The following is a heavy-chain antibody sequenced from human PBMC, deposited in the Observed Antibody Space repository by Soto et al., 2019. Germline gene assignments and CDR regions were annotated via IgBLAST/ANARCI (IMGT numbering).Heavy chain of an antibody. D-gene: IGHD6-13*01. CDR3: ARSPRSSPYFDY. J-gene: IGHJ4*02. CDR2: MYYNGNI. V-gene: IGHV4-59*01. Sequence: SETLSLTCNVSGGSISNYYWTWVRQSPEKGLEWIGYMYYNGNINYNPSLKSRVTISIDTSKNQFSLTLKSVTAADTAFYFCARSPRSSPYFDYWGQGALVTVSS. CDR1: GGSISNYY.